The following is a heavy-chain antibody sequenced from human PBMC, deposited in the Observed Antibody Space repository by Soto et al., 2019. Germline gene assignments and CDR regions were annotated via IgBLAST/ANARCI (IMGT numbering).Heavy chain of an antibody. CDR2: IYYSGST. CDR3: ARVRRYCSGGSCYSFDY. Sequence: QVQLQESGPGLVKPSQTLSLTCTVSGGSISSGGYYWSWIRQHPGKGLEWIGYIYYSGSTYYNPSLTSRVTISVDTSKNPCSLKLSSVTAADTAVYYCARVRRYCSGGSCYSFDYWGQGTLVTVSS. CDR1: GGSISSGGYY. D-gene: IGHD2-15*01. J-gene: IGHJ4*02. V-gene: IGHV4-31*03.